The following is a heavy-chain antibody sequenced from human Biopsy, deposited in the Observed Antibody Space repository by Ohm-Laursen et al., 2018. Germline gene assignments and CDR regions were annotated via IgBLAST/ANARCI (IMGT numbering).Heavy chain of an antibody. CDR1: SYTFTDYN. CDR3: ARDPLNGHKHFDY. Sequence: ASVKVSCKASSYTFTDYNIHWMRQAPGQGLEWLGYINCKTGATNYAQKFQGTVTMTRDTSISTAYLALGSLRSADTAIYYCARDPLNGHKHFDYWGQGSL. CDR2: INCKTGAT. D-gene: IGHD2-8*01. J-gene: IGHJ4*02. V-gene: IGHV1-2*02.